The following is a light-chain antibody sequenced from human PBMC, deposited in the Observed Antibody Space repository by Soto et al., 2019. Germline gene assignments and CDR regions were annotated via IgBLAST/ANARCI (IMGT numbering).Light chain of an antibody. CDR1: QSVSSN. J-gene: IGKJ5*01. Sequence: EIVMTQSPATLSVSPGERATLSCRASQSVSSNLAWYQQKPGQAPRLLIYGASTRATGIPAMFSGSGSGTEFTLTISSLQSEDFAVYYCQQYNNWPPLGITFGQGTRLEIK. V-gene: IGKV3D-15*01. CDR2: GAS. CDR3: QQYNNWPPLGIT.